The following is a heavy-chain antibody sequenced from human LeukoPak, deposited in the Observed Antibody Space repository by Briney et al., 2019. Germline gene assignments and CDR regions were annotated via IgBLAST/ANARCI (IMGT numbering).Heavy chain of an antibody. Sequence: GESLKISCKGSGYIFTSYWIGWVRQMPGKGQEWMGIIYPGGSDTRYSPSFQGQVTISADKSSSTAYLQWNSLRASDTAMYYCARQGDYGDMIDPWGQGTLVTVSS. CDR3: ARQGDYGDMIDP. D-gene: IGHD4-17*01. J-gene: IGHJ5*02. CDR2: IYPGGSDT. V-gene: IGHV5-51*01. CDR1: GYIFTSYW.